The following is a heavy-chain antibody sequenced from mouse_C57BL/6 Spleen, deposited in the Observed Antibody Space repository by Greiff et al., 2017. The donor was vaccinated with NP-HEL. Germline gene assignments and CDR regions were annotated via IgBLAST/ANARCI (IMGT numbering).Heavy chain of an antibody. CDR3: ASSSSWYFDV. J-gene: IGHJ1*03. V-gene: IGHV1-52*01. D-gene: IGHD1-1*01. CDR2: IDPSDSET. Sequence: VQLQQSGAELVRPGSSVKLSCKASGYTFTSYWMHWVKQRPIQGLEWIGNIDPSDSETHYNQKFKDKATLTVDKSSSTAYMQLSSLTSEDSAVYYCASSSSWYFDVWGTGTTVTVSS. CDR1: GYTFTSYW.